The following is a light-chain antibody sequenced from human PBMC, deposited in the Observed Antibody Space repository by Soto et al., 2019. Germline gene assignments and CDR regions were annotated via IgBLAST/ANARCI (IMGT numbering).Light chain of an antibody. CDR1: SSNIGDNY. CDR3: GTWDSSLSVAV. Sequence: QSELTQPPSVSAAAGQKVTISCSGSSSNIGDNYVSWYQQVPGTAPKLLIYDNDQRSSGTPDRFSAYKSGTSATLGITGLQTGDEADYYCGTWDSSLSVAVFGGGTQLTRPR. V-gene: IGLV1-51*01. J-gene: IGLJ7*01. CDR2: DND.